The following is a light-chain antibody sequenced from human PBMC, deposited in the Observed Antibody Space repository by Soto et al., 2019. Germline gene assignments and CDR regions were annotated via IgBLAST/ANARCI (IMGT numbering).Light chain of an antibody. V-gene: IGKV1-5*01. CDR1: QSISSW. CDR3: QQYNSYSTT. CDR2: DAS. Sequence: GDRVTITCRASQSISSWLAWYQQKPGKAPKLLIYDASSLESGVPSRSSGSGSGTEFTLTISSLQPDDFATYYCQQYNSYSTTFGQGTKVDIK. J-gene: IGKJ1*01.